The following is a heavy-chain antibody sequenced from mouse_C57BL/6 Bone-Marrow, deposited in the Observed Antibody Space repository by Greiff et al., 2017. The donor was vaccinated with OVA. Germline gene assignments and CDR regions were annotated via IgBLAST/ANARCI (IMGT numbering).Heavy chain of an antibody. Sequence: DVKLQESGPGLVKPSQSLSLTCSVTGYSITSGYYWNWIRQFPGNKLEWMGYISYDGSNNYNPSLKNRISITRDTSKNQFFLKLNSVTTEDTATYYCARGRRWFAYWGQGTLVTVSA. CDR2: ISYDGSN. J-gene: IGHJ3*01. CDR3: ARGRRWFAY. CDR1: GYSITSGYY. V-gene: IGHV3-6*01.